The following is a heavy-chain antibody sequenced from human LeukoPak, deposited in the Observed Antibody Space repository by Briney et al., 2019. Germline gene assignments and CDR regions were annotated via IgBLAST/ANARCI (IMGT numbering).Heavy chain of an antibody. D-gene: IGHD3-22*01. J-gene: IGHJ4*02. CDR3: ARGAEYFYDSSGLLDY. Sequence: GGSLRLSCAASGFTFSYYWMHWVRQAPGKGLVWVSRIQNDGSFTTYADSVKGRFTISRDNAKTTLYLQMNSLKAEDTAVYYCARGAEYFYDSSGLLDYWGQGTLVTVSS. CDR1: GFTFSYYW. CDR2: IQNDGSFT. V-gene: IGHV3-74*03.